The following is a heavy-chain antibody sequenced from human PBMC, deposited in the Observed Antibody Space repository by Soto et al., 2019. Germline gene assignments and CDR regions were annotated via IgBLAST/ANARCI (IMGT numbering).Heavy chain of an antibody. Sequence: PSEPLSLTCTVSGGSVSSGSYYWSWIRQPPGKGLEWIGYIYYSGSTNYNPSLKSRVTISVDTSKNQFSLKLSSVTAADTAVYYSARWASTRYSSSAEGLYYFDYWGQGTLVTVSS. V-gene: IGHV4-61*01. J-gene: IGHJ4*02. CDR2: IYYSGST. CDR1: GGSVSSGSYY. CDR3: ARWASTRYSSSAEGLYYFDY. D-gene: IGHD6-6*01.